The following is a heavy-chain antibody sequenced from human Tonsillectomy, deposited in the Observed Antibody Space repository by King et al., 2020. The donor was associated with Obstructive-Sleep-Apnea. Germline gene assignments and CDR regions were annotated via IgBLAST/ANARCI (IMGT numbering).Heavy chain of an antibody. D-gene: IGHD2-15*01. Sequence: QLVQSGSELKKPGASVKVSCKASGYTFTSYAMNWVRQAPGQGLEWMGWINTNTGNPTYAQGFTGRFVFSLDTSVSTAYLQISSLKAEDTAVYYCARDGTLDCSGGSCYGWFDPWGAGAPVTASS. V-gene: IGHV7-4-1*02. J-gene: IGHJ5*02. CDR2: INTNTGNP. CDR1: GYTFTSYA. CDR3: ARDGTLDCSGGSCYGWFDP.